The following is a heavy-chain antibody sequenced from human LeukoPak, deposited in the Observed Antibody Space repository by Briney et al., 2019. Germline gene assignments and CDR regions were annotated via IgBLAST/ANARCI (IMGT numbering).Heavy chain of an antibody. CDR2: INSGGST. CDR1: GFTVSSNY. Sequence: GGSLRLSCAASGFTVSSNYMSWVRQAPGKGLEWVSVINSGGSTYYADSVKGRFTISRDNSKNTLYLQMNSLRAEDTAVYYWARGKYYDYVWGSSPTPPYYFDYWGQGTLVTVSS. CDR3: ARGKYYDYVWGSSPTPPYYFDY. V-gene: IGHV3-53*01. J-gene: IGHJ4*02. D-gene: IGHD3-16*01.